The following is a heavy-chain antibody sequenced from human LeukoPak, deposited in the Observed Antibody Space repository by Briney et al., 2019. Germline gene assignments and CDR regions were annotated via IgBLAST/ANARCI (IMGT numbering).Heavy chain of an antibody. CDR1: GGSIISYF. CDR2: IFDSGTTNYNPST. J-gene: IGHJ4*02. D-gene: IGHD5-12*01. CDR3: ARGGVTTIAQYDY. V-gene: IGHV4-59*01. Sequence: ASETLSHTCTVSGGSIISYFRSWIRQPPGKGPEWIGYIFDSGTTNYNPSTNYNPSLKSRVTVSLDTSKNHFSLKLRSVTAADTAVYFCARGGVTTIAQYDYWGQGILVTVSS.